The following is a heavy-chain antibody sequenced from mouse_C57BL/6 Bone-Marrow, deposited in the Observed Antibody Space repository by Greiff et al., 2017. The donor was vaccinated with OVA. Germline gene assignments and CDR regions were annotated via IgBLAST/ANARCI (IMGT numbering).Heavy chain of an antibody. CDR2: INPSNGGT. CDR3: AREAITTVVADWYFDV. V-gene: IGHV1-53*01. Sequence: QVQLKQPGTELVKPGASVKLSCKASGYTFTSYWMHWVKQRPGQGLEWIGNINPSNGGTNYNEKFKSKATLTVDKSSSTAYMQLSSLTSEDSAVYYCAREAITTVVADWYFDVWGTGTTVTVSS. D-gene: IGHD1-1*01. CDR1: GYTFTSYW. J-gene: IGHJ1*03.